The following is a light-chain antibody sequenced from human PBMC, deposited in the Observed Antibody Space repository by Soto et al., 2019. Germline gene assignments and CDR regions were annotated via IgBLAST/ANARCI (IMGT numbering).Light chain of an antibody. CDR3: QQYNGYSRT. CDR2: AAS. Sequence: AIQMTQSPSSLSASVGDRVTITCRASQGIRNDLGWYQQKPGKAPKLLIYAASSLQSGVPSRFSGSGSGTDFTLTISSMQPDDFATFYCQQYNGYSRTFGQGTKVDIK. V-gene: IGKV1-6*01. J-gene: IGKJ1*01. CDR1: QGIRND.